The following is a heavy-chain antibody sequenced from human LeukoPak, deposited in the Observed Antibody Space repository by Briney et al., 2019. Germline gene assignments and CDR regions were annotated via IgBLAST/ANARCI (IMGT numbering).Heavy chain of an antibody. D-gene: IGHD3-22*01. CDR3: ARDRIYYYDSSGYRVDAFDI. Sequence: SQTLSLTCTVSGGSISSGSYYWSWIRQPAGKGLEWIGRIYTSGSTSYNPSLKSRATISVDTSKNQFSLKLSSVTAADTAVYYCARDRIYYYDSSGYRVDAFDIWGQGTMVTVSS. J-gene: IGHJ3*02. CDR2: IYTSGST. V-gene: IGHV4-61*02. CDR1: GGSISSGSYY.